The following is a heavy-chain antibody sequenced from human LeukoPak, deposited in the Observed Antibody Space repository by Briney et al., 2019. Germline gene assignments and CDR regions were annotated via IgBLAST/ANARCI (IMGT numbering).Heavy chain of an antibody. CDR2: ISYDGSNK. CDR1: GFTFSSYW. V-gene: IGHV3-30-3*01. Sequence: GGSLRLSCAASGFTFSSYWMSWVRQAPGKGLEWVAVISYDGSNKYYADSVKGRFTISRDNSKNTLYLQMNSLRAEDTAVYYCARDSVSDYWGQGTLVTVSS. J-gene: IGHJ4*02. CDR3: ARDSVSDY. D-gene: IGHD5/OR15-5a*01.